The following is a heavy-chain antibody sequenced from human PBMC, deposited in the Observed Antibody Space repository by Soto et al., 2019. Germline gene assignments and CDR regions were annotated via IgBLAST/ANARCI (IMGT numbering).Heavy chain of an antibody. J-gene: IGHJ4*02. D-gene: IGHD3-10*01. V-gene: IGHV1-18*01. CDR2: ISAYNGNT. CDR3: ARGLSELWFGSSHENRDY. Sequence: QVQLVQSGAEVKKPGASVKVSCKASGYTFTSYGISWVRQAPGQGLEWMGWISAYNGNTNYAQKLQGRVTMNTDTSTSTAYMELRSLRSDDTAVYYCARGLSELWFGSSHENRDYWGQGTLVTVSS. CDR1: GYTFTSYG.